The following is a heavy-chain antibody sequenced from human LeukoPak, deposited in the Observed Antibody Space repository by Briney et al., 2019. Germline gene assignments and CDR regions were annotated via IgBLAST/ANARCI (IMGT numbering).Heavy chain of an antibody. Sequence: GGSLRLSCAASGFTFSSYGMSWVRQAPGKGLEWVSAISGSGGSTYYADSVKGRFTISRDNSKNTLYLQMNSLRAEDTAVYYCAKGHSSGWYVYDYWGQGTLVTASS. CDR3: AKGHSSGWYVYDY. D-gene: IGHD6-19*01. CDR1: GFTFSSYG. V-gene: IGHV3-23*01. J-gene: IGHJ4*02. CDR2: ISGSGGST.